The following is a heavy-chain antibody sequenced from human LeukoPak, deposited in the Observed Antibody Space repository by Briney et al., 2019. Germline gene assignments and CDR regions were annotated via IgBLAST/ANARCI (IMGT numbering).Heavy chain of an antibody. V-gene: IGHV1-2*02. CDR3: ARMVVAASNWFDP. CDR2: INPNSGGT. J-gene: IGHJ5*02. Sequence: ASVKVSCKASGYTFTGYYMHWVRQAPGQGLEWMGWINPNSGGTNYAQKFQGRVTMTRDTSISTAYMELSRLRSNDTAVYYCARMVVAASNWFDPWGQGTLVTVSS. CDR1: GYTFTGYY. D-gene: IGHD2-15*01.